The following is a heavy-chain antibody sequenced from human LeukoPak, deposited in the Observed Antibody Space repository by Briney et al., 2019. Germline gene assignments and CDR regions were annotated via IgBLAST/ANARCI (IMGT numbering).Heavy chain of an antibody. D-gene: IGHD6-19*01. CDR1: GGXISAYY. CDR3: VRHEQWLIRDF. Sequence: SETLSLTCTVSGGXISAYYWSWIRQPPGKGLEWIGYIHYSGTTNYYPSLKSRVTIALDTSKNQFSLKLNSVTAADTAVYYCVRHEQWLIRDFWGQGTLVTVSS. J-gene: IGHJ4*02. V-gene: IGHV4-59*01. CDR2: IHYSGTT.